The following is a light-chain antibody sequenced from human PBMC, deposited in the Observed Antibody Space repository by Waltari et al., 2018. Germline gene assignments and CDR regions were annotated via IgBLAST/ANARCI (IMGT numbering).Light chain of an antibody. CDR1: QSLINSY. CDR2: GAS. V-gene: IGKV3-20*01. Sequence: EIVLTQSPGTLSLSPGERATLSCRASQSLINSYLDWYQQKPGQPPRLLIYGASSRATGVPDRFSGSGSGTDFTLIISRLEPEDFAVYYCHQYDGSPQTFGQGTKVEVK. CDR3: HQYDGSPQT. J-gene: IGKJ1*01.